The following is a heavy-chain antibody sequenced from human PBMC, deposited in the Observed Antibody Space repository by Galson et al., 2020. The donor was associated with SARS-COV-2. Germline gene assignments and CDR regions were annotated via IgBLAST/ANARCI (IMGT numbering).Heavy chain of an antibody. Sequence: ASVKVSCKASGYTFTGYYMHWVRQAPGQGLEWMGWINPNSGGTNYAQKFQGWVTMTRDTSISTAYMELSRLRSDDTAVYYCARVPYYYDSSGYSPYAFDIWGQGTMVTVSS. CDR1: GYTFTGYY. D-gene: IGHD3-22*01. CDR3: ARVPYYYDSSGYSPYAFDI. V-gene: IGHV1-2*04. CDR2: INPNSGGT. J-gene: IGHJ3*02.